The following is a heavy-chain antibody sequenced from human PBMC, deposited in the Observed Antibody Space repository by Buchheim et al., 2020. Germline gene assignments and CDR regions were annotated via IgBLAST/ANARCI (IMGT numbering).Heavy chain of an antibody. CDR2: IYTSGST. CDR3: ARVVRNWFDP. J-gene: IGHJ5*02. CDR1: GGSISSGSYY. D-gene: IGHD6-13*01. V-gene: IGHV4-61*02. Sequence: QVQLQESGPGLVKPSQTLSLTCTVSGGSISSGSYYWSWIRQPAGKGLEWIGRIYTSGSTNYNPSLKSRVTISVDTYKNQFSLKLSSVTAADTAVYYCARVVRNWFDPWGQGTL.